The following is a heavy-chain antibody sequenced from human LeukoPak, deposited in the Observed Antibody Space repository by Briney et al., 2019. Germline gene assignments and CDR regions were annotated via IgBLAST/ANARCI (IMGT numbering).Heavy chain of an antibody. D-gene: IGHD1-26*01. CDR3: ARATSGTYYYFAD. CDR1: RASISSNY. J-gene: IGHJ4*02. Sequence: SETLSLTCTVSRASISSNYWNWIRQPAGKGLEWIGRIYTGGTTTYNPSLKSRVIMSVDTSKNQFSLKLRSVTAADTAVYYCARATSGTYYYFADWGQGTLVTVSS. CDR2: IYTGGTT. V-gene: IGHV4-4*07.